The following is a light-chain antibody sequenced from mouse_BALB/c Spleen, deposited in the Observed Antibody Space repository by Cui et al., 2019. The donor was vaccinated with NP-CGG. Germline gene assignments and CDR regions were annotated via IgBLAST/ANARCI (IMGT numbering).Light chain of an antibody. CDR1: TGAVTTNNY. Sequence: QTLLTHESALTPSPGETVTLTCRSSTGAVTTNNYANWVQEKPDHLFTGLIGGTHNRAPGVPARFSGSLIGDKAALTITGAQTEDEAIYFCALWYSNHWVFGGGTKLTVL. CDR3: ALWYSNHWV. J-gene: IGLJ1*01. CDR2: GTH. V-gene: IGLV1*01.